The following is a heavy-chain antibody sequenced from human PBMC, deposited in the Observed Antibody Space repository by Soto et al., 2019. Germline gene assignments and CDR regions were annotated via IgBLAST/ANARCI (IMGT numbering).Heavy chain of an antibody. D-gene: IGHD3-3*01. CDR1: GYTFTSYG. J-gene: IGHJ3*02. CDR3: ARDYDFWSGYYDAFDI. V-gene: IGHV1-18*01. CDR2: ISAYNGNT. Sequence: AASVKVSCKASGYTFTSYGISWVRQAPGQGLEWMGWISAYNGNTNYAQKLQGRVTMTTDTSTSTAYMELRSLRSDDTAVYYCARDYDFWSGYYDAFDIWGQGTMVTVSS.